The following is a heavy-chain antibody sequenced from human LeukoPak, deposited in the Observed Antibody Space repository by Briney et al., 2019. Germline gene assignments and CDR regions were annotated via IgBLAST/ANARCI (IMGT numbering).Heavy chain of an antibody. D-gene: IGHD2-15*01. Sequence: GGFLRLSCAASGFTFSSYGMHWVRQAPGKGLEWVAVISYDGSNKYYADSVKGRFTISRDNSKNTLYLQMNTLRAEDTAVYFCAKSPVSSCRGSFCYPFDYWGQGNLVTVSS. J-gene: IGHJ4*02. CDR1: GFTFSSYG. CDR3: AKSPVSSCRGSFCYPFDY. CDR2: ISYDGSNK. V-gene: IGHV3-30*18.